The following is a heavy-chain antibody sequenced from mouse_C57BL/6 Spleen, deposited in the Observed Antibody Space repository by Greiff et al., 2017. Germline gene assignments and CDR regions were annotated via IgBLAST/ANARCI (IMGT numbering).Heavy chain of an antibody. Sequence: EVQVVESGGGLVKPGGSLKLSCAASGFTFSDYGMHWVRQAPEKGLEWVAYISSGSSTIYYADTVKGRFTISRDNAKNTLFLQMTSLRSEDTAMYYCAREGWLLRAMDYWGQGPQSPSPQ. D-gene: IGHD2-3*01. CDR2: ISSGSSTI. J-gene: IGHJ4*01. CDR1: GFTFSDYG. CDR3: AREGWLLRAMDY. V-gene: IGHV5-17*01.